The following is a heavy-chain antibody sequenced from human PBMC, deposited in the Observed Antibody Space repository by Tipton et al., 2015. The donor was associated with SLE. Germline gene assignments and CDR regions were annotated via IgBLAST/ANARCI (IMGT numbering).Heavy chain of an antibody. CDR1: GFTFDDYA. J-gene: IGHJ4*02. V-gene: IGHV3-9*01. CDR2: ISWNSGSI. D-gene: IGHD1-26*01. CDR3: ARELGWELRGGFDY. Sequence: SLRLSCAASGFTFDDYAMHWVRQAPGKGLEWVSGISWNSGSIGYADSVKGRFTISRDNAKNSLYLQMNSLRAEDTAVYYCARELGWELRGGFDYWGQGTLVTVSS.